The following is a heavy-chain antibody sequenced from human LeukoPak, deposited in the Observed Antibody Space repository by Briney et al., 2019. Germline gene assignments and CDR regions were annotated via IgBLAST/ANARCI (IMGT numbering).Heavy chain of an antibody. D-gene: IGHD3-3*01. Sequence: TSETLSLTCAVYGGSFSGYYWSWIRQPPGKGLEWIGEINHSGSTNYNPSLKSRVTISVDTSKNQFSLKLSSVTAADTAVYYCARVRYYDFWSGRNFDYWGQGTLVTVSS. CDR3: ARVRYYDFWSGRNFDY. CDR1: GGSFSGYY. V-gene: IGHV4-34*01. CDR2: INHSGST. J-gene: IGHJ4*02.